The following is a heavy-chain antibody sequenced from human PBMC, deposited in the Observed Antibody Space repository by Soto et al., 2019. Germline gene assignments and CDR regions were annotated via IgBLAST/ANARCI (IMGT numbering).Heavy chain of an antibody. J-gene: IGHJ2*01. CDR2: IIPALGTA. CDR3: ARPDFGDYWYFDL. Sequence: QDQLVQSGAEVKKPGSSVKVSCKASGGTFSSHTFSWVRQAPGQGLEWMGRIIPALGTATYAQKFQGRVTITADESATRAYMELHSLRSEDTAVYYCARPDFGDYWYFDLWGRGTLVTVSS. V-gene: IGHV1-69*08. CDR1: GGTFSSHT. D-gene: IGHD4-17*01.